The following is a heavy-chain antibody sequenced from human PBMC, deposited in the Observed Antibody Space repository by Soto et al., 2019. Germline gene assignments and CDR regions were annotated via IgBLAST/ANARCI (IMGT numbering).Heavy chain of an antibody. CDR3: ARSQGSSTSLESYYYCYYGMDV. V-gene: IGHV1-69*01. Sequence: QVQLVQSGAEVKKPGSSVKVSCKASGGTFGSYAISWVRQAPGQGLEWMGGIIPIPGTANYAQKFQGRVTIAVDESTSTAYMVLSSLRSEDTAVYYCARSQGSSTSLESYYYCYYGMDVWGQGTTVNVSS. D-gene: IGHD2-2*01. CDR1: GGTFGSYA. J-gene: IGHJ6*02. CDR2: IIPIPGTA.